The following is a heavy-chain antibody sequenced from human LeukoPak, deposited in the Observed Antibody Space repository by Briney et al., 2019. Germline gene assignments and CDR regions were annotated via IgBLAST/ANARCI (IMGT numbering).Heavy chain of an antibody. CDR2: ISYDGSNK. D-gene: IGHD3-10*01. Sequence: PGGSLRLSCAASGFTFSSYAMHWVRQAPGKGLEWVAVISYDGSNKYYADSVKGRFTISRDNSKNTLYLQMNSLRAEDTAVYYCARDEAYYGSGNYYNFDYWGQGTLVTVSS. CDR3: ARDEAYYGSGNYYNFDY. J-gene: IGHJ4*02. V-gene: IGHV3-30-3*01. CDR1: GFTFSSYA.